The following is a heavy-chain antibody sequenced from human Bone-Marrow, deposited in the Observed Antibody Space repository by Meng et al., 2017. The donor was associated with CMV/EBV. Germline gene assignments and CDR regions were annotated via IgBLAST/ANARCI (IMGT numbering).Heavy chain of an antibody. J-gene: IGHJ6*02. CDR3: ARGRIAARAYYGMDV. V-gene: IGHV1-8*03. D-gene: IGHD6-6*01. CDR2: MNPNSGNT. Sequence: ASVKVSCKASGYMFTTYDINWVRQATGQGLEWMGWMNPNSGNTGYAQKFQGRVTITTDESTSTAYMELSSLRSEDTAVYYCARGRIAARAYYGMDVWGQGTTVTVSS. CDR1: GYMFTTYD.